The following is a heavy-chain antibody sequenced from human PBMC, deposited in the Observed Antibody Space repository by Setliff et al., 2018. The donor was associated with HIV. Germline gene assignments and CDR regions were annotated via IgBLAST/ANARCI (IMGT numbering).Heavy chain of an antibody. CDR2: IYPGNT. CDR3: ARIGDFSYSSRYLYAFDF. CDR1: GGSISSRSPYY. Sequence: SETLSLTCSVSGGSISSRSPYYWGWIRQPPGKGLEWIGSIYPGNTYYSPSLKSRVAISVDTSKNQFSLHFQSVTAADTALYFCARIGDFSYSSRYLYAFDFWGHGALVTVTS. J-gene: IGHJ4*01. V-gene: IGHV4-39*07. D-gene: IGHD2-8*01.